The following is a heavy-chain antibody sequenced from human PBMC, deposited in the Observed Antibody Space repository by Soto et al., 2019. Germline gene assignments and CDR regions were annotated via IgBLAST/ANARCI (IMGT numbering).Heavy chain of an antibody. J-gene: IGHJ5*02. CDR2: IYYSGST. CDR3: ARAAFDWFDP. D-gene: IGHD2-2*01. CDR1: GGSISSYY. V-gene: IGHV4-59*01. Sequence: SETLSLTCTVSGGSISSYYWSWIRQPPGKGLEWIGYIYYSGSTNYNPSLKSRVTISVDTSKNQFSLKLSSVTAADTDVYYCARAAFDWFDPWGQGTLVTVSS.